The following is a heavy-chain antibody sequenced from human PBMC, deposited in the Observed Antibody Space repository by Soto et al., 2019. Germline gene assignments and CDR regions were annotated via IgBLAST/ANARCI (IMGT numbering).Heavy chain of an antibody. CDR3: ARDHTEYCSGGSCYCFDP. J-gene: IGHJ5*02. D-gene: IGHD2-15*01. CDR1: GFTFSSYG. CDR2: IWYDGSNK. V-gene: IGHV3-33*01. Sequence: QVQLVESGGGVVQPGRSLRLSCAASGFTFSSYGMHWVRQAPGKGLEWVAVIWYDGSNKYYADSVKGRFTISRDNSKNRLYLQMNSLRAEDTAVYYCARDHTEYCSGGSCYCFDPWGQGTLVTVSS.